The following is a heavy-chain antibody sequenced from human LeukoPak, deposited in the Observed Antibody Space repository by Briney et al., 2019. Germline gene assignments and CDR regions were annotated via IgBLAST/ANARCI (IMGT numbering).Heavy chain of an antibody. CDR1: GFNFNNAW. D-gene: IGHD4-11*01. V-gene: IGHV3-23*01. Sequence: GGSLRLSCTASGFNFNNAWMSWVRQAPGRGLEWVSAISDSGSNTYYADSVKGRFTISRDNSKNTLYLQMNSLRAEDAAVYYCANEYSKGDVWGQGTMVTVSS. CDR3: ANEYSKGDV. CDR2: ISDSGSNT. J-gene: IGHJ3*01.